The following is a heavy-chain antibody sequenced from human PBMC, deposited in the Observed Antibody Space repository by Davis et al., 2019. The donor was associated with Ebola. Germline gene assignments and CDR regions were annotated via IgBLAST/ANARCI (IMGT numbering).Heavy chain of an antibody. J-gene: IGHJ4*02. CDR2: MNPNSGNT. CDR1: GYTFTSYD. CDR3: ARGLVLRYFDWLLGPSLFDY. V-gene: IGHV1-8*01. D-gene: IGHD3-9*01. Sequence: ASVKVSCKASGYTFTSYDINWVRQATGQGLEWMGWMNPNSGNTGYAQKFQGRVTMTRNTSISTAYMELSSLRSEDTAVYYCARGLVLRYFDWLLGPSLFDYWGQGTLVTVSS.